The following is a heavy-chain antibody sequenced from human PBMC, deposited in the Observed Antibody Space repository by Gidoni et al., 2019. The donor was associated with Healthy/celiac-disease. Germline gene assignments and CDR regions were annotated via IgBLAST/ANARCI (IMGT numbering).Heavy chain of an antibody. V-gene: IGHV3-13*04. CDR3: ARARPYYDGGAFDI. CDR1: GFTFSSYD. D-gene: IGHD3-22*01. Sequence: EVQLVESGGGLVQPGGSLRLSCAASGFTFSSYDMHCVRQTTGKGLEWVSAICTAGDTYYPGSVKGRFTISRENAKNSLYLQMNSLRAGDTAVYYCARARPYYDGGAFDIWGQGTMVTVSS. J-gene: IGHJ3*02. CDR2: ICTAGDT.